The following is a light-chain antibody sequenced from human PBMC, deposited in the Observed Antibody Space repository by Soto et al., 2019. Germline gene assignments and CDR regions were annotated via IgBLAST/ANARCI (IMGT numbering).Light chain of an antibody. V-gene: IGKV3-15*01. CDR1: QSINTN. Sequence: IVMTQSPATLSVSPGERATLSCRASQSINTNLAWFQQKPGRAPRLLIFGASTRATDIPARFSGSGSGTEFTLTISTLQSKDFAVYYCQHYNDRPPWTFGQGTKVDI. CDR2: GAS. CDR3: QHYNDRPPWT. J-gene: IGKJ1*01.